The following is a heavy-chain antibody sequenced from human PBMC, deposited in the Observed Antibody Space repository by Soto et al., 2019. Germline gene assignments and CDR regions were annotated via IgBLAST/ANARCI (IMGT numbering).Heavy chain of an antibody. D-gene: IGHD3-10*01. CDR1: GFSLTTSGVG. J-gene: IGHJ4*02. Sequence: QITLKESGPTLVKPTQTLTLTCTFSGFSLTTSGVGVGWIRQPPGKALEWLALIYWDDDKHYSPSLESRLTITKDTAKNQVVLTVTNMDPLDTATYSCAHINIRTADTRGIDSWGQGTLVTVSS. CDR2: IYWDDDK. V-gene: IGHV2-5*02. CDR3: AHINIRTADTRGIDS.